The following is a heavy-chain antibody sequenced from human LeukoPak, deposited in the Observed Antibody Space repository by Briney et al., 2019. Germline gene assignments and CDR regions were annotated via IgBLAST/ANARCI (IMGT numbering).Heavy chain of an antibody. V-gene: IGHV3-48*01. Sequence: GGSLRLSCAASGFTFSSYSMNWVRQAPGKGLEWVSYISSSSSTMHYADSVKGRFTISRDNAKNSLYLQMNSLRAEDTAVYYCAREYCSGGSCYGFDYWGQGTLVTVSS. D-gene: IGHD2-15*01. CDR1: GFTFSSYS. J-gene: IGHJ4*02. CDR2: ISSSSSTM. CDR3: AREYCSGGSCYGFDY.